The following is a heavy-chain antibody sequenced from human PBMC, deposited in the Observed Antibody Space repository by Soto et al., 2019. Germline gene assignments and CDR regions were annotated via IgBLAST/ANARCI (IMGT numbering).Heavy chain of an antibody. CDR1: GYSFANSW. Sequence: GESLKISCKGSGYSFANSWIGWVHQVPGQRLEWMRWINVGNGNTKYSQKFQGRVTITRDTSASTAYMELSSLRSEDTAVYYCANVWFGDPHGYFGYWGQGTLVTVSS. CDR2: INVGNGNT. V-gene: IGHV1-3*01. CDR3: ANVWFGDPHGYFGY. D-gene: IGHD3-10*01. J-gene: IGHJ4*02.